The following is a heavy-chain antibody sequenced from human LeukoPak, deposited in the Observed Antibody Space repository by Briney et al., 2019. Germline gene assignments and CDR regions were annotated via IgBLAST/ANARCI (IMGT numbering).Heavy chain of an antibody. V-gene: IGHV1-8*01. CDR3: ARAAGTSTFWFDP. Sequence: GASVEVSCKASGYTFTSYDINWVRQATGQGLEWMGWMNPNSGNTGYAQKFQGRVTMTRNTSISTAYMELSSLRSEDTAVYYCARAAGTSTFWFDPWGQGTLVTVSS. D-gene: IGHD6-13*01. CDR2: MNPNSGNT. J-gene: IGHJ5*02. CDR1: GYTFTSYD.